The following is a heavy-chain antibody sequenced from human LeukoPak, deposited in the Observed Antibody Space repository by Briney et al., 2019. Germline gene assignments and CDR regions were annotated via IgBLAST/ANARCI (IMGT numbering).Heavy chain of an antibody. CDR1: GGSFSGYY. V-gene: IGHV4-34*01. CDR3: ARSPMVAKGTYFDY. Sequence: SETLSLTCAVYGGSFSGYYWSWIRQPPGKGLEWIGEINHSGSTNYNPSLKSRVTISVDTSKNQFSLKLSSVTAADTAVYYCARSPMVAKGTYFDYWGQGTLVTVSS. CDR2: INHSGST. J-gene: IGHJ4*02. D-gene: IGHD4/OR15-4a*01.